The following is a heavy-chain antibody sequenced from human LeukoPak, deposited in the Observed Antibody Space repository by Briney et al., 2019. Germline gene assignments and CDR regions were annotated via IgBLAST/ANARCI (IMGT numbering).Heavy chain of an antibody. J-gene: IGHJ4*02. CDR1: GYTFTSYG. V-gene: IGHV1-18*01. CDR3: ARDVKGTMEYGDFDY. Sequence: ASVKVSCKASGYTFTSYGISWVRQAPGQGLEWMGWISAYNGNTNYAQKLQGRVTITTDTSTSTAYMELRSLRSDDTAVYYCARDVKGTMEYGDFDYWGQGTLVTVSS. D-gene: IGHD4-17*01. CDR2: ISAYNGNT.